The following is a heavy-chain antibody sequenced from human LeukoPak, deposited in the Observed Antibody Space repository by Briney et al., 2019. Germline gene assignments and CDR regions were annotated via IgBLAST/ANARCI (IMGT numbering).Heavy chain of an antibody. CDR3: ARGPSTGGDRRGYDILTGYYKAPKDTLRAEYFQH. CDR2: ISAYNGNT. D-gene: IGHD3-9*01. V-gene: IGHV1-18*01. J-gene: IGHJ1*01. CDR1: GYTFTSYG. Sequence: RASVKVSCKASGYTFTSYGISWVRQAPGQGLEWMGWISAYNGNTNYAQKLQGRVTMTTDTSMSTAYMELRSLRSDDTAVYYCARGPSTGGDRRGYDILTGYYKAPKDTLRAEYFQHWGQGTLVTVSS.